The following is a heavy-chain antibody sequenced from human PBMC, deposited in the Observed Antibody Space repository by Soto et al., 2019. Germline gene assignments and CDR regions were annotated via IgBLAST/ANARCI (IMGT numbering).Heavy chain of an antibody. Sequence: PSETLSLTCTVSGGSISSGGYYWSWIRQHPGKGLEWIGYIYYSGSTYYNPSLKSRVTISVDTSKNQFSLKLSSVTAADTAVYYCARLHTQYYYYGTDVWGQGTTVTVSS. V-gene: IGHV4-31*03. CDR3: ARLHTQYYYYGTDV. CDR2: IYYSGST. CDR1: GGSISSGGYY. J-gene: IGHJ6*02.